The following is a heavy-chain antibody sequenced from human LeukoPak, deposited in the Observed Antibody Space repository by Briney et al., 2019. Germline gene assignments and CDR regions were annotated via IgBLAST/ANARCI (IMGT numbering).Heavy chain of an antibody. CDR2: IYPGDSDT. D-gene: IGHD5-12*01. J-gene: IGHJ3*02. Sequence: GESLKISCKGSGYSFTSYWIGWVRQMPGKGLEWMGIIYPGDSDTRYSPSFQGQVTISADKSISTAYLQWSSLKASDTAMYYCARHLRSGYSGYSDAFDIWGQGTMVTASS. V-gene: IGHV5-51*01. CDR3: ARHLRSGYSGYSDAFDI. CDR1: GYSFTSYW.